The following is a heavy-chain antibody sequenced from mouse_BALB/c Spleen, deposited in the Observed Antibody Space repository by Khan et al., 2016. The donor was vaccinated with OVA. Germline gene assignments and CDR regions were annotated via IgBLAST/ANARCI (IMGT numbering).Heavy chain of an antibody. Sequence: QVQLQQSGAELARPGASVKLSCKASGYTFTDFYINWMRQRTGQGLEWIGHIFPGNVNTYYNENFSAKATLTADKSSSTAFMHLSSLTSEDSAVYFCSRSGLGSFAFWGQGTLVTVST. CDR2: IFPGNVNT. V-gene: IGHV1-77*01. J-gene: IGHJ3*01. CDR1: GYTFTDFY. D-gene: IGHD3-1*01. CDR3: SRSGLGSFAF.